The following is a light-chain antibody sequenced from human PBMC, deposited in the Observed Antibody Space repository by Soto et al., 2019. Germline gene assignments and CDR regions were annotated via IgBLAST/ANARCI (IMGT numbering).Light chain of an antibody. V-gene: IGKV3-15*01. J-gene: IGKJ4*01. CDR1: QSVGGD. CDR2: GAS. CDR3: QQYNNWPLT. Sequence: VVMTQSPATLSLSPGEGATVSCGASQSVGGDLAWYQQKPGQAPRLLIYGASTRATGIPARFSGSGSETEFTLTISSLQSEDFAIYYCQQYNNWPLTFGGGTKVEI.